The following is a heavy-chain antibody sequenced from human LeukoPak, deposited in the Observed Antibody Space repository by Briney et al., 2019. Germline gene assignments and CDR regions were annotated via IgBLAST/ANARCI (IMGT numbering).Heavy chain of an antibody. J-gene: IGHJ6*02. CDR1: GFTFSNYA. CDR3: VRDRFGGKNYYYGMDV. V-gene: IGHV3-21*01. CDR2: ISSSSSDI. Sequence: GGSLRLSCAASGFTFSNYAMSWVRQAPGKGLEWVSSISSSSSDIYYADSVKGRFTISRDNAKNSLYLQMNSLRAEDTAVYYCVRDRFGGKNYYYGMDVWGQGTTVTVSS. D-gene: IGHD3-10*01.